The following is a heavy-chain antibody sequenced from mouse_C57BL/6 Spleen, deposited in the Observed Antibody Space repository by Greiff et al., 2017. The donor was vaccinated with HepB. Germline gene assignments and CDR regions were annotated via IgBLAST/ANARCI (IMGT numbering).Heavy chain of an antibody. CDR2: ISYSGST. J-gene: IGHJ1*03. D-gene: IGHD1-1*01. CDR1: GYSITSDY. Sequence: VQLQQSGPGLAKPSQTLSLTCSVTGYSITSDYWNWIRKFPGNKLEYMGYISYSGSTYYNPSLKSPISITRDTSKNQYYLQLNSVTTEDTATYYCARSITTVVAYWYFDVWGTGTTVTVSS. CDR3: ARSITTVVAYWYFDV. V-gene: IGHV3-8*01.